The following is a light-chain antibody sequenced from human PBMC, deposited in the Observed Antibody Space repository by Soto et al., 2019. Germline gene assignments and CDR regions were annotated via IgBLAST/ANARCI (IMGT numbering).Light chain of an antibody. CDR3: RQVDSYTRT. J-gene: IGKJ1*01. CDR1: QGIGTY. Sequence: IPMTQSPSSLYSSLGDRVTVTCRASQGIGTYLVWYQQKRGKAPTVLSYASSTLQTGVPSRFSVSGSGTDFSLTISSLHNEDVATYYGRQVDSYTRTFGQGTKVDI. CDR2: ASS. V-gene: IGKV1-9*01.